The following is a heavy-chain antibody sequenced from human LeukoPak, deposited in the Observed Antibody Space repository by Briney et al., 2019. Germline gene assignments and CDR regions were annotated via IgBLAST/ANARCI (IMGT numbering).Heavy chain of an antibody. CDR3: ARVGGGYDFGY. CDR2: IYSGGST. CDR1: AFTVSSNY. J-gene: IGHJ4*02. V-gene: IGHV3-53*01. D-gene: IGHD5-12*01. Sequence: GGSLRLSCAASAFTVSSNYMSWVRQAPGKGLEWVSVIYSGGSTYYADSVKGRFTVSRDNSKNTLYLQMNSLRAEDTAVYYCARVGGGYDFGYWGQGTLVTVSS.